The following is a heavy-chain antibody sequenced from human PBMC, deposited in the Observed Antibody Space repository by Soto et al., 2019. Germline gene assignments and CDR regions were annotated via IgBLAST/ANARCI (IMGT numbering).Heavy chain of an antibody. CDR1: GGTFSSYA. J-gene: IGHJ6*02. CDR3: ARAALGDYGSGSYPVRAYYYYGMDV. D-gene: IGHD3-10*01. V-gene: IGHV1-69*13. CDR2: IIPIFGTA. Sequence: VASVKVSCKASGGTFSSYAISWVRQAPGQGLEWMGGIIPIFGTANYAQKFQGRVTITADESTSTAYMELSSLRSEDTAVYYCARAALGDYGSGSYPVRAYYYYGMDVWGQGTTVTVSS.